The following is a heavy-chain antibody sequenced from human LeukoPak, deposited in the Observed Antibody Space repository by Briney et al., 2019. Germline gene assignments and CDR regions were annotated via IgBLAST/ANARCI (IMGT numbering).Heavy chain of an antibody. J-gene: IGHJ6*02. Sequence: PGASLRLSCAASGFTFSSYAMNWVRQAPGKGLEWVSAISGSGGSTYYADSVKGRFTISRDNSKNTLYLQMNSLRAEDTAVYYCAKDPSRIAAAGPHYYYGMDVWGQGTTVTVSS. CDR3: AKDPSRIAAAGPHYYYGMDV. CDR2: ISGSGGST. D-gene: IGHD6-13*01. CDR1: GFTFSSYA. V-gene: IGHV3-23*01.